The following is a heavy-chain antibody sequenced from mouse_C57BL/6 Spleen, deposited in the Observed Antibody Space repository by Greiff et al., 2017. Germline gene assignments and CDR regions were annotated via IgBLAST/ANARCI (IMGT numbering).Heavy chain of an antibody. V-gene: IGHV3-6*01. Sequence: DVKLQESGPGLVKPSQSLSLTCSVTGYSITSGYYWNWIRQFPGNKLEWMGYISYDGSNNYNPSLKNRISITRDTSKNQFFLKLNSVTTEDTATYYCARANLPFDYWGQGTTLTVSS. D-gene: IGHD4-1*01. CDR1: GYSITSGYY. CDR3: ARANLPFDY. J-gene: IGHJ2*01. CDR2: ISYDGSN.